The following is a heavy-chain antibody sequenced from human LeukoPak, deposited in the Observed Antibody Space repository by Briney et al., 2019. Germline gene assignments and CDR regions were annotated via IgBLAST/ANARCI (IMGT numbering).Heavy chain of an antibody. V-gene: IGHV3-74*01. D-gene: IGHD6-19*01. Sequence: GRSLRLSCAASGFTFSSYWMHWVRQAPGKGLVWVSRINSDGSSTSYADSVKGRFTISRDNAKNTLYLQMNSLRAEDTAVYYCARGPRYSSGWYFDYWGQGTLVTVSS. CDR3: ARGPRYSSGWYFDY. CDR1: GFTFSSYW. J-gene: IGHJ4*02. CDR2: INSDGSST.